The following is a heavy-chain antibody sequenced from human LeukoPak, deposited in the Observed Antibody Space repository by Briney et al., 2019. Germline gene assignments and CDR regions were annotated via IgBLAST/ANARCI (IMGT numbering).Heavy chain of an antibody. CDR2: IYYSGGT. Sequence: SQTLSLTCTVSGGSISSGGYYWSWIRQHPGKGLEWIGYIYYSGGTYYNPSLKSRVTISVDTSKNQFSLKLSSVTAADTAMYYCARTHTNDYGDYRLRYSFDYWGQGTLVTVSS. CDR1: GGSISSGGYY. V-gene: IGHV4-31*03. D-gene: IGHD4-17*01. J-gene: IGHJ4*02. CDR3: ARTHTNDYGDYRLRYSFDY.